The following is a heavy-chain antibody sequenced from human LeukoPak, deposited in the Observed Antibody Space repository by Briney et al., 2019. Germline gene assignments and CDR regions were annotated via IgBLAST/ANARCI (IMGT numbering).Heavy chain of an antibody. CDR2: IYYSGSI. CDR3: ARSLGITSLDY. D-gene: IGHD1-14*01. V-gene: IGHV4-59*01. CDR1: GGSIRSYY. J-gene: IGHJ4*02. Sequence: SETLSLTCSVSGGSIRSYYWNWIRQSPGKGLEWIGYIYYSGSINNNPSFKSRVTMSVDTSKNQFSLKLHSVTAVDTAMYYCARSLGITSLDYCGQGTLVTVSS.